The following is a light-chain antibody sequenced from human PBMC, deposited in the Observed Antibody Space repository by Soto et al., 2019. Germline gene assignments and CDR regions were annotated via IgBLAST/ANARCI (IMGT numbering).Light chain of an antibody. J-gene: IGKJ2*01. CDR2: GAS. Sequence: EIVLTQSPGTLSLSPGERATLSCRASQSLSSSYLAWYQQKPGQAPRLLIYGASTRATDIPDRFSGSGSGTDFTLTISRLEPEDFAVYYCQQYDKSPRTFGQGTQLEI. CDR1: QSLSSSY. V-gene: IGKV3-20*01. CDR3: QQYDKSPRT.